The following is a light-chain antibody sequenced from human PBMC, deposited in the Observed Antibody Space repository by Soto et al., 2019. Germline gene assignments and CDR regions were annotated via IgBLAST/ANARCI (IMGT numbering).Light chain of an antibody. CDR3: QQYNNWPPGYT. CDR2: GAS. Sequence: EIVMTQSPATLSVSPGERATLSCRASQSVSSNLAWYQQKPGQAPRLLIYGASTRATGIPARFSGSGSGTEFTLTISSLQSEDFAVYYCQQYNNWPPGYTFGQETKLEIK. CDR1: QSVSSN. V-gene: IGKV3-15*01. J-gene: IGKJ2*01.